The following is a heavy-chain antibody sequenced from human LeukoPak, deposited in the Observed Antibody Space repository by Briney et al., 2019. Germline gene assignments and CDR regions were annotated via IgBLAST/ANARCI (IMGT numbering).Heavy chain of an antibody. CDR1: GFTFSSYG. CDR3: AKDGAHYDILTGYSDWFDP. V-gene: IGHV3-23*01. CDR2: ISGSGGST. Sequence: PGGSLRLSCAASGFTFSSYGMHWVRQAPGKGLEWVSAISGSGGSTYYADSVKGRFTISRDNSKNTLYLQMNSLRAGDTAVYYCAKDGAHYDILTGYSDWFDPWGQGTLVTVSS. J-gene: IGHJ5*02. D-gene: IGHD3-9*01.